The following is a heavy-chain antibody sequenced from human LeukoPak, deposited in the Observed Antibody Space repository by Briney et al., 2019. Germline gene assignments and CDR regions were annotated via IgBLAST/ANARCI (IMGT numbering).Heavy chain of an antibody. CDR2: ISSSGGST. D-gene: IGHD5-24*01. Sequence: GGSLRLSCAASGFTFSSYAMSWVRQAPGKGLEWVSTISSSGGSTYYADSVKGPFTISRDNSKNTLYLQMNSLRAEDTAVYYCAKEMATIGIFDYWGQGTLVTVSS. J-gene: IGHJ4*02. V-gene: IGHV3-23*01. CDR3: AKEMATIGIFDY. CDR1: GFTFSSYA.